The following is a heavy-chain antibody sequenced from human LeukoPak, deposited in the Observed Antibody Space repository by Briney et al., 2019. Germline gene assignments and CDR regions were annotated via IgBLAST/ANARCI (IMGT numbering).Heavy chain of an antibody. CDR1: GGSISSYY. CDR2: IYYSGST. J-gene: IGHJ3*02. CDR3: ARAVSYYYDSSGYGPFGFTKADAFDI. D-gene: IGHD3-22*01. Sequence: SETLSLTCTVSGGSISSYYWSWIRQPPGKGLEWIGYIYYSGSTNYNPSLKSRVTISVDTSKNQFSLKLSSVTAADTAVYYCARAVSYYYDSSGYGPFGFTKADAFDIWGQGTMVTVSS. V-gene: IGHV4-59*01.